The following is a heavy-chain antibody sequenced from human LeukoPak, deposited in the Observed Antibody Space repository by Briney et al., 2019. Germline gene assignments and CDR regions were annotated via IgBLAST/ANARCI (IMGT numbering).Heavy chain of an antibody. Sequence: SETLSLTCTVSGGSISSTSYHWGWIRQPPGKGLEWVGNIYYSGTIYYSPSLKSRVTISVDTSENQFSLKLSSVTAADTAVYYCAVYSTSSGWFDPWGQGTLVTVSS. D-gene: IGHD6-6*01. CDR1: GGSISSTSYH. J-gene: IGHJ5*02. CDR2: IYYSGTI. CDR3: AVYSTSSGWFDP. V-gene: IGHV4-39*01.